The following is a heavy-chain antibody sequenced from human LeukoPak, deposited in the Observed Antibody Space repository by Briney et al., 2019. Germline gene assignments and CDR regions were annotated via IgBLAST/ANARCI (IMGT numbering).Heavy chain of an antibody. Sequence: GGSLRLSCAASGFTFSSYSMNWVRQAPGKGLEWVSSISSSSSYIYYADSVKGRFTISRDNAKNSLYLQMISLRAEDTAVYYCARSHIVVVTAIPLGDYWGQGTLVTVSS. CDR1: GFTFSSYS. CDR2: ISSSSSYI. V-gene: IGHV3-21*01. D-gene: IGHD2-21*02. CDR3: ARSHIVVVTAIPLGDY. J-gene: IGHJ4*02.